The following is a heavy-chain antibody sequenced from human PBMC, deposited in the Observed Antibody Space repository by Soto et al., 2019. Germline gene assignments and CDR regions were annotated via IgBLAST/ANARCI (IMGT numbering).Heavy chain of an antibody. CDR1: GFTFSSYG. Sequence: QVQLVESGGGVVQPGRSLRLSCAASGFTFSSYGMHWVRQAPGKGLEWVAVIWYDGSNKYYADSVKGRFTISRDNSKNTLYLQMNSLRAEDTAVCYCAREGGYSNYEHIYYYYYMDVWGKGTTVTVSS. V-gene: IGHV3-33*01. D-gene: IGHD4-4*01. CDR3: AREGGYSNYEHIYYYYYMDV. J-gene: IGHJ6*03. CDR2: IWYDGSNK.